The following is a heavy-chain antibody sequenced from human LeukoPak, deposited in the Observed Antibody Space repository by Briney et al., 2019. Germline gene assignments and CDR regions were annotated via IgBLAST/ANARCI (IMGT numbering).Heavy chain of an antibody. D-gene: IGHD1-14*01. CDR1: GGSISSSSYY. CDR3: ARHNPKSLGNFDY. Sequence: SETLSLTCTVSGGSISSSSYYWGWIRQPPGKGLEWIGSIYYSGSTYYNPSLKSRVTISVDTSRNQVSLKLKSVTAADTAVFYCARHNPKSLGNFDYWGRGTLVSVSS. CDR2: IYYSGST. J-gene: IGHJ4*02. V-gene: IGHV4-39*01.